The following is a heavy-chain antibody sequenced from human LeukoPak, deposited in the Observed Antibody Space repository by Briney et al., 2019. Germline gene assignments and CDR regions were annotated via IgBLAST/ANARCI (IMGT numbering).Heavy chain of an antibody. CDR3: AKDANPYCGGDCYPYYFDY. Sequence: GGSLRLSCAGSGFTFSSYAMSWVRQAPGKGLEWVSAISGSGGSTYYADSVKGRFTISRDNSKNTLYLQMNSLRAEDTAVYYCAKDANPYCGGDCYPYYFDYWGQGTLVTVSS. D-gene: IGHD2-21*02. J-gene: IGHJ4*02. V-gene: IGHV3-23*01. CDR2: ISGSGGST. CDR1: GFTFSSYA.